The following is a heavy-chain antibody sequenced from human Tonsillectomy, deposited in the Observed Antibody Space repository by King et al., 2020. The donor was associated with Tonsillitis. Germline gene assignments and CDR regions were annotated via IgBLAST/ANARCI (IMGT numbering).Heavy chain of an antibody. CDR3: AREEYDNGPVFDY. CDR2: IIPILAIA. D-gene: IGHD3-16*01. J-gene: IGHJ4*02. V-gene: IGHV1-69*04. Sequence: QLVQSGAEVKKPGSSVKVSCKASGATFSTYTISWVRQAPGQGLEWMGRIIPILAIANYAQKFHGRVTITADKSTSTAYMELSSLRSEDTAVYSCAREEYDNGPVFDYWGQGTLVTVSS. CDR1: GATFSTYT.